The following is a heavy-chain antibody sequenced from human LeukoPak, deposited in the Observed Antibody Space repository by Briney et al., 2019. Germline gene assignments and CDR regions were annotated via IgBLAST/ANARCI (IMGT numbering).Heavy chain of an antibody. D-gene: IGHD6-19*01. Sequence: GSSVKVSCKASGGTFSSYAISWVRQAPGQGLEWMGGIIPIFGAPNYAQKFQGRVTITADESTSTAYMELSSLRSEDTAVYYCARGPGRWLAFRRYYFDYWGQGTLVTVSS. J-gene: IGHJ4*02. CDR2: IIPIFGAP. CDR3: ARGPGRWLAFRRYYFDY. CDR1: GGTFSSYA. V-gene: IGHV1-69*01.